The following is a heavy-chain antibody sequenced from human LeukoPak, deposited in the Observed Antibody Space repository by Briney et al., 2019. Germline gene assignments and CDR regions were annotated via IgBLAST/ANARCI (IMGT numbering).Heavy chain of an antibody. J-gene: IGHJ4*02. V-gene: IGHV4-39*01. D-gene: IGHD3-16*02. CDR2: MYYSGST. CDR1: GGSISSSSYY. CDR3: LSLTGHFDYVWGSYRPNYVDY. Sequence: PSETLSLTCTVSGGSISSSSYYWGWIRQPPGKGLEWIGSMYYSGSTYYNPPLKSRVTISVDTSKNQFSLKLSSVTAADTAVYYCLSLTGHFDYVWGSYRPNYVDYWGQGTLVTVSS.